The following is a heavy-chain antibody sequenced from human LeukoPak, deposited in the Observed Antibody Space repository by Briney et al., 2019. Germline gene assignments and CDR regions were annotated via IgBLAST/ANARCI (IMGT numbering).Heavy chain of an antibody. D-gene: IGHD2-21*02. CDR1: GFTFSSYG. J-gene: IGHJ4*02. CDR2: ISYDGSNK. Sequence: GGSLRLSCAASGFTFSSYGMHWVRQAPGKGLEWVAVISYDGSNKYYADSVKGRFTISRDNSKNTLYLQMNSLRAEDTAVYYCAKDGGAYCGGDCYPGYWGQGTLVTVSS. V-gene: IGHV3-30*18. CDR3: AKDGGAYCGGDCYPGY.